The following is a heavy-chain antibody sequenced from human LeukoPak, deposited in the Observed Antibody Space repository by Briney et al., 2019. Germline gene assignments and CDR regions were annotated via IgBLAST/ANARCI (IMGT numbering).Heavy chain of an antibody. CDR2: INHSGNT. V-gene: IGHV4-34*01. CDR1: GGSFSGYY. CDR3: ARGGVTVTGYYYGMDV. Sequence: SETLSLTCAVYGGSFSGYYWSWIRQPPGKGLEWIGDINHSGNTNYNPSLKSRVTISVDTSKNQFSLKLSSVTAADTAVYYCARGGVTVTGYYYGMDVWGQGTTVTVSS. J-gene: IGHJ6*02. D-gene: IGHD4-11*01.